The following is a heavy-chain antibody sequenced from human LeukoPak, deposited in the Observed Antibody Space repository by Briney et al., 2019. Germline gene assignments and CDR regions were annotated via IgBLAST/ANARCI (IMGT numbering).Heavy chain of an antibody. CDR2: IYYSGST. Sequence: SETLSLTCTVSGGSIGSSTYYWGWIRQPPGKGLEWTGSIYYSGSTYYNPSLKSRVTISVDTSKNQFSLNLTSVTAADTAVYYCARSTTIKGWFDPWGQGTLVTVSS. V-gene: IGHV4-39*01. D-gene: IGHD4-11*01. J-gene: IGHJ5*02. CDR1: GGSIGSSTYY. CDR3: ARSTTIKGWFDP.